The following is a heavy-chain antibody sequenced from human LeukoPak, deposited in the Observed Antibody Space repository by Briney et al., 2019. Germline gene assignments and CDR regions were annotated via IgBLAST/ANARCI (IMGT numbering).Heavy chain of an antibody. CDR1: GFTFSSYA. D-gene: IGHD2-21*02. J-gene: IGHJ6*02. CDR3: ANLAYCGGDCYSTPGSYYYYGMDV. Sequence: GRSLRLSCAASGFTFSSYAMHWVRQAPGKGLEWVAVISYDGSNKYYADSVKGRFTISRDNFKNTLYLQMNSLRAEDTAVYYCANLAYCGGDCYSTPGSYYYYGMDVWGQGTTVTVSS. V-gene: IGHV3-30-3*01. CDR2: ISYDGSNK.